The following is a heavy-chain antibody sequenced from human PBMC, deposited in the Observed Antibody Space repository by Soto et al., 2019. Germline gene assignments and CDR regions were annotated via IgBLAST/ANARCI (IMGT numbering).Heavy chain of an antibody. Sequence: QVQLVESGGGVVQPGRSLRLSCAASGFTFSSYNMHWVRRAPGKGLEWVTVISYDDGSKKDYADSVKGRFTISRDNSKNTLYLQMNSLRVEDTAVYYCARTTAVAGTPEFDYWGQGTLVTVSS. D-gene: IGHD6-19*01. J-gene: IGHJ4*02. CDR2: ISYDDGSKK. CDR1: GFTFSSYN. V-gene: IGHV3-30-3*01. CDR3: ARTTAVAGTPEFDY.